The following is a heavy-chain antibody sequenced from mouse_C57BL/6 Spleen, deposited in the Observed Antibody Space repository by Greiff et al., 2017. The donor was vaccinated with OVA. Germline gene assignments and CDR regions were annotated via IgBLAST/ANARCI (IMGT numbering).Heavy chain of an antibody. Sequence: VQLQQPGAELVKPGASVKLSCKASGYTFTSYWMHWVKQRPGQGLEWIGMIHPNSGSTNYNEKFKSKATLTVDKSSSTAYMQLSSLTSEDSAVYYCARSMAQATYYFGYWGQGTTLTVSS. CDR2: IHPNSGST. D-gene: IGHD3-2*02. J-gene: IGHJ2*01. V-gene: IGHV1-64*01. CDR3: ARSMAQATYYFGY. CDR1: GYTFTSYW.